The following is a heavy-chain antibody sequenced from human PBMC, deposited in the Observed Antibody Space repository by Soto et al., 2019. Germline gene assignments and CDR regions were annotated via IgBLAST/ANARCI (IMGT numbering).Heavy chain of an antibody. J-gene: IGHJ4*02. CDR2: INHSGST. CDR3: ARGLIWRSSGWYY. D-gene: IGHD6-19*01. Sequence: QVQLQQWGAGLLKPSETLSLTCAVYGGSFSGYYWSWIRQPPGKGLEWIGEINHSGSTNYNPSLKSRVTISVDTSKNQFSLKLSSVTAADTAVYYCARGLIWRSSGWYYWGQGTLVTVSS. V-gene: IGHV4-34*01. CDR1: GGSFSGYY.